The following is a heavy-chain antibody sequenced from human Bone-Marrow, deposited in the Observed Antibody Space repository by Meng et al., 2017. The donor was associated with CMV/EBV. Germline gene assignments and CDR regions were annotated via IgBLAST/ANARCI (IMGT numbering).Heavy chain of an antibody. CDR2: LYSDGGT. D-gene: IGHD6-13*01. V-gene: IGHV3-53*01. Sequence: GESLKISCAASGFTVSYNYMNWVRQSPGKGLEWVSILYSDGGTNYADSVKGRFTISRDNSKNTLYLQMDSLRVEDTAVYYCAITREDSSSWLYYYYGMDVWGQGTTVTVSS. CDR3: AITREDSSSWLYYYYGMDV. CDR1: GFTVSYNY. J-gene: IGHJ6*02.